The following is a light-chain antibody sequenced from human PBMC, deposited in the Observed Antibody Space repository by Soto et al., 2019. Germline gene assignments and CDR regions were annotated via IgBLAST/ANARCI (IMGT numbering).Light chain of an antibody. Sequence: DIVMTQSPDSLAVSLGERATINCKSSQSILYSSNNKNCLGWYQQKPGQPPKLLIYWASTRESGVPDRFSGSGSGTDFTLTISSLQAEYVAVYYCQQYYSNQWTFGQGTKVEIK. CDR1: QSILYSSNNKNC. J-gene: IGKJ1*01. V-gene: IGKV4-1*01. CDR2: WAS. CDR3: QQYYSNQWT.